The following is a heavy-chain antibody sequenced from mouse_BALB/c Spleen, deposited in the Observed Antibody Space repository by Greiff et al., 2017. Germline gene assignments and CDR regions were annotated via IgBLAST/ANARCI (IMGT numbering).Heavy chain of an antibody. D-gene: IGHD3-3*01. CDR2: IWSGGST. Sequence: QVQLQQSGPGLVQPSQSLSITCTVSGFSLTSYGVHWVRQSPGKGLEWLGVIWSGGSTDYNAAFISRLSISKDNSKSQVFLKLNSLQTDDTATYYCAKPLGGYAMDYWGQGTSVTVSS. V-gene: IGHV2-2*01. CDR3: AKPLGGYAMDY. CDR1: GFSLTSYG. J-gene: IGHJ4*01.